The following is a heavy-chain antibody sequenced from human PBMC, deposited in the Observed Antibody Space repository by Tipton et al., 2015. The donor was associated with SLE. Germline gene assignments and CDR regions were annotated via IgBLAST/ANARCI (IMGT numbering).Heavy chain of an antibody. Sequence: LRLSCTVSGGSISSSTYYWGWIRQPPGKGLEWIGSIYYSGSTYYNPSLKSRVTISVDTSKNQFSLKLSSVTAADTAVYYCACDIDDFDIWGQGTMVTVSS. CDR2: IYYSGST. V-gene: IGHV4-39*01. D-gene: IGHD2-15*01. CDR3: ACDIDDFDI. CDR1: GGSISSSTYY. J-gene: IGHJ3*02.